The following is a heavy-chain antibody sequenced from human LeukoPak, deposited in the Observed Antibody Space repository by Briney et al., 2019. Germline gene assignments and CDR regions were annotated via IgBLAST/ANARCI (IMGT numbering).Heavy chain of an antibody. CDR2: ISDSGGST. CDR1: GFTFSRNA. J-gene: IGHJ2*01. CDR3: AKAKDCSGGSCYQKEYWYFDL. V-gene: IGHV3-23*01. D-gene: IGHD2-15*01. Sequence: GGSLRLSCAASGFTFSRNAVIWVRQAPGKGLEWVSGISDSGGSTYYADSVKGRFTISRDNSKNTLYLQMDSLRAEDMAVYYCAKAKDCSGGSCYQKEYWYFDLWGRGTLVTVSS.